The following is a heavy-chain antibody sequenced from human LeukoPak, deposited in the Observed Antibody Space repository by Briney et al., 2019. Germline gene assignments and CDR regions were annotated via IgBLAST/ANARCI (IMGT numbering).Heavy chain of an antibody. D-gene: IGHD1-26*01. J-gene: IGHJ4*02. Sequence: EASVEVSCKASGYTFTGYYMHWVRQAPGQGLEWMGWINPNSGGTNYAQKFQGRVTMTRDTSISTAYMELSRLRSDDTAVYYCARYIVGATAFDYWGQGTLVTVSS. CDR3: ARYIVGATAFDY. CDR1: GYTFTGYY. CDR2: INPNSGGT. V-gene: IGHV1-2*02.